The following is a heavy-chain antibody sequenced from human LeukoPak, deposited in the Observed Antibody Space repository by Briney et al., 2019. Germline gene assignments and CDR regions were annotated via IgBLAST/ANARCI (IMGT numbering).Heavy chain of an antibody. J-gene: IGHJ4*02. Sequence: SQTLSLTCTVSGGSISSGGYYWSWIRQPPGKGLEWIGYIYHSGSTYYNPSLKSRVTISVDTSKNQFSLKLSSVTAADTAVYYCASLPGIAAAGIPHAASYVPPEVSDYWGQGTLVTVSS. V-gene: IGHV4-30-2*01. D-gene: IGHD6-13*01. CDR3: ASLPGIAAAGIPHAASYVPPEVSDY. CDR2: IYHSGST. CDR1: GGSISSGGYY.